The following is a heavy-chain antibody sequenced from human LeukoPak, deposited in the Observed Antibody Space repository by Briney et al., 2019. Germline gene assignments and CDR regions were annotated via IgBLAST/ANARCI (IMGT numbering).Heavy chain of an antibody. CDR1: GHTFTSHD. J-gene: IGHJ6*02. V-gene: IGHV1-18*01. CDR2: ISAYNGNT. CDR3: AADGYYYGSGRFSYGMDV. Sequence: ASVKVSCKASGHTFTSHDFSWVRQAPGQGLEWMGWISAYNCNTKMGWISAYNGNTNYAQKFQERVTITRDMSTSTAYMELSSLRSEDTAVYYCAADGYYYGSGRFSYGMDVWGQGTTVTVSS. D-gene: IGHD3-10*01.